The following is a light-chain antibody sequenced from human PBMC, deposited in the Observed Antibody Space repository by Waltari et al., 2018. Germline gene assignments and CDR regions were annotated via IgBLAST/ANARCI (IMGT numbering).Light chain of an antibody. Sequence: QAALTQPRSVSGSPGQSVTISCTGTSSDIGGYNYFSWYQQHPGTAPKLMIYEVSKRPSGVSDRFSGSKSGNTASLTISGLQAEDEADYYCCSYAGSYTFLFGGGTRLTVL. CDR1: SSDIGGYNY. V-gene: IGLV2-11*01. J-gene: IGLJ2*01. CDR2: EVS. CDR3: CSYAGSYTFL.